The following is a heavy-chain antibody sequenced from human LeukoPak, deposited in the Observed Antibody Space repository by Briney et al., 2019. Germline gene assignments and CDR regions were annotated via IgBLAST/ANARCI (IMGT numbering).Heavy chain of an antibody. J-gene: IGHJ4*02. CDR1: GYSFTDYY. CDR3: ARDRHEGYGASWDFDH. CDR2: INPNSGGT. D-gene: IGHD6-13*01. V-gene: IGHV1-2*02. Sequence: GASVKVSCKASGYSFTDYYMHWVRQAPGQGLEWMGWINPNSGGTNYAQRFQGRVTMTRDTSISTAYMELSRLRSDDTAVYYCARDRHEGYGASWDFDHWGQGTLVTVSS.